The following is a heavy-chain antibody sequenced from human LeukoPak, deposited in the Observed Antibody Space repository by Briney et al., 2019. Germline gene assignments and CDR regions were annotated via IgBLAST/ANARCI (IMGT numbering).Heavy chain of an antibody. J-gene: IGHJ4*02. V-gene: IGHV3-21*01. CDR2: ISSGSTYI. CDR3: AREISRSTSFDY. CDR1: GFSFSSYS. Sequence: GGSLRLSCAASGFSFSSYSMNWVRQAPGKGLEWVSSISSGSTYIYYADSVKGRFTISRDNAKNSLYLQVSTLRAEDTAVYYCAREISRSTSFDYWGQGTLVTVSS. D-gene: IGHD2-2*01.